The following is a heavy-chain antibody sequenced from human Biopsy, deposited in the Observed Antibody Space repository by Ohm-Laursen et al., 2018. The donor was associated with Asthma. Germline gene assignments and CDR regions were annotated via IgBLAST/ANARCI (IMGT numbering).Heavy chain of an antibody. Sequence: SLRLSCAASGFTFGDYWMSWVRQVPGKGLEWVANINHVGTEKNHVDSLKGRFTISRDNAKNSLYLQMNSLRAEDTAVYYCARTFHFWSPYHAEHYHLWGQGTLVTVSS. J-gene: IGHJ1*01. D-gene: IGHD3-3*02. V-gene: IGHV3-7*01. CDR1: GFTFGDYW. CDR2: INHVGTEK. CDR3: ARTFHFWSPYHAEHYHL.